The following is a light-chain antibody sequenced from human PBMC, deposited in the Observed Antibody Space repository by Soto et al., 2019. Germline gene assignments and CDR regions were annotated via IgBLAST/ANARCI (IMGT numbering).Light chain of an antibody. CDR1: SSDVGSYNL. CDR2: EGG. Sequence: QSVLTQPASVSGSPGQPIALSCTGTSSDVGSYNLVSWYQQYPGKAPKLLISEGGKRPSGISNRFSGSKSGNTASLTISGLQAEDEADYYCCSFAHSNIYVFGTGTEVTVL. J-gene: IGLJ1*01. V-gene: IGLV2-23*01. CDR3: CSFAHSNIYV.